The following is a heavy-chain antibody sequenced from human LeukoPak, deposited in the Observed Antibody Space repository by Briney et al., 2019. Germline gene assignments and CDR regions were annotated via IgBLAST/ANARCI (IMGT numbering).Heavy chain of an antibody. CDR1: GDSVSSNSAA. J-gene: IGHJ4*02. D-gene: IGHD3-16*02. Sequence: KPSQTLSLTCAIPGDSVSSNSAAWNWIRQSPSRGLEWLGRTYYRSKWYDDYAASVKSRITVNPDTSNNQFSLHLNSVTPEDTAVYYCARDKPGVIYPFDYWGQGTLVTVSS. CDR2: TYYRSKWYD. V-gene: IGHV6-1*01. CDR3: ARDKPGVIYPFDY.